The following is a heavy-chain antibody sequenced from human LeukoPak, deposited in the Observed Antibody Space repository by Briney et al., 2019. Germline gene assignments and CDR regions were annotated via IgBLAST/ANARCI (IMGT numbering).Heavy chain of an antibody. D-gene: IGHD6-19*01. V-gene: IGHV1-18*01. CDR2: ISAYNGNT. Sequence: ASVKVSCKASGYSFTTYGISWVRQAPGQGLEWMGWISAYNGNTNYAQKLQDRVTMTTDPSTSTAYMDRRSLRSDDTAVYYCARVLLGISVVGTRRGRFFDCWGQGTLVTVSA. J-gene: IGHJ4*02. CDR1: GYSFTTYG. CDR3: ARVLLGISVVGTRRGRFFDC.